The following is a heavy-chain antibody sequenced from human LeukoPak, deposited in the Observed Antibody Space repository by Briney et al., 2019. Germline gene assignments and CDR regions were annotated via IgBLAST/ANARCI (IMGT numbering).Heavy chain of an antibody. CDR3: ASGRYCSGDSCYGTPNY. Sequence: PSETLSLTCTVSGGSISSYYWSWIRQPPGKGLEWIGYIYYSGSTNYNPSLKSRVTISVDTSKNQFSLKLSSVTAADTAVYYCASGRYCSGDSCYGTPNYWGQGTLVTVSS. CDR1: GGSISSYY. J-gene: IGHJ4*02. CDR2: IYYSGST. V-gene: IGHV4-59*08. D-gene: IGHD2-15*01.